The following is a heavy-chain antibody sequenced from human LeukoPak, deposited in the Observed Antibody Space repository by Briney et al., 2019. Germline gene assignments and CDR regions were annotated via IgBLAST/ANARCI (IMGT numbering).Heavy chain of an antibody. CDR3: ARVTSSWPYYMDV. J-gene: IGHJ6*03. V-gene: IGHV4-4*07. D-gene: IGHD6-13*01. CDR1: GGSISSYY. CDR2: IYTSGST. Sequence: PSETLSLTCTVSGGSISSYYWSWIRQPAGKGLEWIGRIYTSGSTNYNPSLKSRVTMSVDTSKNQFSQKLSSVTAADTAVYYCARVTSSWPYYMDVWGKGTTVTVSS.